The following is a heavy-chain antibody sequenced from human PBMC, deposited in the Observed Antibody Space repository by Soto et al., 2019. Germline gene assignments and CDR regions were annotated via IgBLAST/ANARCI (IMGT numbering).Heavy chain of an antibody. CDR3: AKDAAMVKEILYYYGMDV. CDR2: ISGSGGST. D-gene: IGHD5-18*01. CDR1: GFTFSSYA. Sequence: GGSLRLSCAASGFTFSSYAMSWVRQAPGKGLEWVSAISGSGGSTYYADSVKGRFTISRDNSKNTLYLQMNSLRAEDTAVYYCAKDAAMVKEILYYYGMDVWGQGTTVTVSS. V-gene: IGHV3-23*01. J-gene: IGHJ6*02.